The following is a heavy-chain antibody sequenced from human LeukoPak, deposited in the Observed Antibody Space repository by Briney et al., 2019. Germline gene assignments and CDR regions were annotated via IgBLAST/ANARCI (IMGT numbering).Heavy chain of an antibody. D-gene: IGHD5-24*01. CDR2: LGTAGDT. CDR3: ARQSTPHGNFDY. CDR1: GFILSNYA. Sequence: GGSLRLSCAASGFILSNYAMHWVRQPAGKGLEWVSALGTAGDTFYPGSVKGRFTISRDNAKKSLFLQMSSLRAEDTAIYYRARQSTPHGNFDYWGQGTLVTVSS. J-gene: IGHJ4*02. V-gene: IGHV3-13*01.